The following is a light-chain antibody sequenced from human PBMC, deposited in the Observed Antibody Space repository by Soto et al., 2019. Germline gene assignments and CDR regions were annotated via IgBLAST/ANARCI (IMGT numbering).Light chain of an antibody. J-gene: IGLJ2*01. V-gene: IGLV2-8*01. CDR2: EVS. Sequence: QSALTQAPPASGSPGQSVTISCTGTSTDVGGYNSVSWFQHHPGKAPKLMIYEVSKRPSGVPDRFSGSKSGNTASLTVSGLQAEDEADYYRSSYGGSNNLIFGGGTKLTVL. CDR1: STDVGGYNS. CDR3: SSYGGSNNLI.